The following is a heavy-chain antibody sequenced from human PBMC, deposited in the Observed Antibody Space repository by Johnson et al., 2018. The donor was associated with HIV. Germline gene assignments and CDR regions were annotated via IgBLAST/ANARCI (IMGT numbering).Heavy chain of an antibody. Sequence: QVQLVESGGGVVQPGRSLRLSCAASGFTFNSYPMHWVRQAPGKGLEWVAVISYDGSNKYYADSVKGRFTISRDNSKNTLYLQMNRLRADDTAVYYCAKPKTGIDAFDIWGQGTMVTVSS. CDR2: ISYDGSNK. CDR3: AKPKTGIDAFDI. J-gene: IGHJ3*02. V-gene: IGHV3-30*18. CDR1: GFTFNSYP. D-gene: IGHD3-10*01.